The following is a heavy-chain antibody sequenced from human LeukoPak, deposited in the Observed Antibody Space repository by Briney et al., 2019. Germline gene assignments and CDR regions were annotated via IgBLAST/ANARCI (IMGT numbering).Heavy chain of an antibody. Sequence: PSETLSLTCTVSDDSISNFYWSWIRQSPEKGLEWIGFAHYSGNTYYNPSLTSRVTMSLDTSENQFSLKPTSMTAADSAVYYCARRQRSSWYFDYWGQGTQVTVSS. CDR2: AHYSGNT. CDR1: DDSISNFY. D-gene: IGHD3-3*01. J-gene: IGHJ4*02. V-gene: IGHV4-59*08. CDR3: ARRQRSSWYFDY.